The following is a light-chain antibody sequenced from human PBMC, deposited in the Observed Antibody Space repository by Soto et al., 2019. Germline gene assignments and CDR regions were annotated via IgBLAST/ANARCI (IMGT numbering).Light chain of an antibody. CDR1: SSNIGSNT. CDR3: AAWDDSLDVYV. V-gene: IGLV1-44*01. Sequence: QSVLTQPPSASGTPGQRVTISCSGSSSNIGSNTVNWYQHLPGTAPKLLIYSNNQRPSGVPDRFSGSKSGTSASLAISGLQSEDEADYYCAAWDDSLDVYVFGTGT. J-gene: IGLJ1*01. CDR2: SNN.